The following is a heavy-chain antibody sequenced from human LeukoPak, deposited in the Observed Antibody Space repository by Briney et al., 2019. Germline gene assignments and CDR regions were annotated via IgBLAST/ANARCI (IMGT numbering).Heavy chain of an antibody. J-gene: IGHJ4*02. Sequence: GGSLRLSCSASGFTFSYYGMHWVRQAPGKGLEWVAVISHDGDNRYYADSVKGRFTISRDNSENTLNLQMNSLRAEDTAVYFCAKDGTPMVRGVEPFDYWGQGTLVTVSS. CDR2: ISHDGDNR. D-gene: IGHD3-10*01. CDR3: AKDGTPMVRGVEPFDY. CDR1: GFTFSYYG. V-gene: IGHV3-30*18.